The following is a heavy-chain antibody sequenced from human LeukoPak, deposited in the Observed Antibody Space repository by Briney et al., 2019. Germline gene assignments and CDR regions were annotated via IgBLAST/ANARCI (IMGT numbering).Heavy chain of an antibody. CDR2: IYSGGST. D-gene: IGHD2-2*01. CDR1: EFTVSSNY. CDR3: ARVLVVPAAMFGY. J-gene: IGHJ4*02. Sequence: GGSLRLSCAASEFTVSSNYMSWVRQAPGKGLEWVSVIYSGGSTYYVDSVKGRFTISRDNSKNTLYLQMNSLRAEDTAVYYCARVLVVPAAMFGYWGQGTLVTVSS. V-gene: IGHV3-66*01.